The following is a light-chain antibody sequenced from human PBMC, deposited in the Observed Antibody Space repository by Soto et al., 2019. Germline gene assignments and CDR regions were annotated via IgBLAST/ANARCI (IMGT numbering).Light chain of an antibody. CDR3: HQRSNWPPFT. CDR2: NAS. CDR1: QTVSTY. V-gene: IGKV3-11*01. J-gene: IGKJ3*01. Sequence: EIVLTQSPATLSLSPGERATLSCRASQTVSTYLAWYQQKPGQAPRLLIYNASNRATGIPARFSGSGSGTYCTLTISSLEPEDSAVYYCHQRSNWPPFTFGPGTKVEIK.